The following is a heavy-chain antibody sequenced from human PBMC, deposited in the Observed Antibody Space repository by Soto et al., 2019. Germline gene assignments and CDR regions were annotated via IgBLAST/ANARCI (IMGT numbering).Heavy chain of an antibody. J-gene: IGHJ3*01. Sequence: GASVKVSCKASGYTFTSYDINWVRQATGQGLEWMGWMNPNSGNTGYAQKFQGRVTMTRNTSISTAYMELSSLRSEDTALYFCARVQVYYVHGFVLWGQGTMVTGSS. V-gene: IGHV1-8*01. CDR3: ARVQVYYVHGFVL. CDR2: MNPNSGNT. CDR1: GYTFTSYD. D-gene: IGHD1-26*01.